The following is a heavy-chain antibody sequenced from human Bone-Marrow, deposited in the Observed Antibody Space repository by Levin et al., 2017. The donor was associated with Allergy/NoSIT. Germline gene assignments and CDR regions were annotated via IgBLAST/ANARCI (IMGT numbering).Heavy chain of an antibody. CDR2: ISAYNGNT. J-gene: IGHJ4*02. CDR1: GYTFTSYG. V-gene: IGHV1-18*01. Sequence: GESLKISCKASGYTFTSYGISWVRQAPGQGLEWMGWISAYNGNTNYAQKLQGRVTMTTDTSTSTAYMELRSLRSDDTAVYYCARELHNWGSDYWGQGTLVTVSS. CDR3: ARELHNWGSDY. D-gene: IGHD7-27*01.